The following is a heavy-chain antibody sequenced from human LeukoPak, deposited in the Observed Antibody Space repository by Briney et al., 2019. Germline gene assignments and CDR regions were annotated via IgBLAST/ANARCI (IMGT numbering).Heavy chain of an antibody. Sequence: ASVKVSCKASGYSFTGYFMQWVRQAPGQGLEWMGWINPNSGDTNYAQKFQGRVTMTRDTSISTAYMELSRLRSDDAAVYYCAARGGATGTTQGDAFDIWGQGTMVTVSS. V-gene: IGHV1-2*02. CDR2: INPNSGDT. CDR1: GYSFTGYF. CDR3: AARGGATGTTQGDAFDI. D-gene: IGHD1-1*01. J-gene: IGHJ3*02.